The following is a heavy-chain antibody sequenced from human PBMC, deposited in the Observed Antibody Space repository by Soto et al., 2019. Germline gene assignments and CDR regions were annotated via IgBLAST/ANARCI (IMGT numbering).Heavy chain of an antibody. CDR1: GYTCTIYA. Sequence: ASVKVSCKASGYTCTIYAMHCVLQSPLQRLEWMGWINAGNGNTKYSQKFQGRVTITRDTSASTAYMELSSLRSEDTAVYYCARDHILTGYSPYNWFDPWGQGTLVTVSS. CDR2: INAGNGNT. D-gene: IGHD3-9*01. V-gene: IGHV1-3*01. J-gene: IGHJ5*02. CDR3: ARDHILTGYSPYNWFDP.